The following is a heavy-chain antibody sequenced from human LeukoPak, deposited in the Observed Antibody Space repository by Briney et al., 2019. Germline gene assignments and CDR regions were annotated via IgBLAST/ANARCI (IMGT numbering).Heavy chain of an antibody. Sequence: PGGSLRLSCEASGFAFSSSAMHWIRQAPGKRLEWVSTISGAGGSTWYRDSVRGRFTISRDNSKNSLSLRMSSLRADDTAIYYCAKDDTSSWYDYFFDHWGQGTLVTVSS. CDR2: ISGAGGST. CDR1: GFAFSSSA. J-gene: IGHJ4*02. CDR3: AKDDTSSWYDYFFDH. D-gene: IGHD6-13*01. V-gene: IGHV3-23*01.